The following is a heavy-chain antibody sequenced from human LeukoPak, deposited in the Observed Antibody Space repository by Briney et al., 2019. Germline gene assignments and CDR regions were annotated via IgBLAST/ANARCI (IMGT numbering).Heavy chain of an antibody. D-gene: IGHD1-26*01. CDR1: GFTFSSSS. CDR2: ITDAVGST. V-gene: IGHV3-23*01. Sequence: GGSLRLSCAASGFTFSSSSISWVRQAPGKGLEWVSAITDAVGSTHYADSVEGRFTISSDNSKNTVYLQMNSLRPEDMAVYYCAKGGKWDVTPFDYWGQGTLVTVSS. CDR3: AKGGKWDVTPFDY. J-gene: IGHJ4*02.